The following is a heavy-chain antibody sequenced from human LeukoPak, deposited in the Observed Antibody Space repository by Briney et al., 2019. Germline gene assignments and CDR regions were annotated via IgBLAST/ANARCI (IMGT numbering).Heavy chain of an antibody. Sequence: SETLSLTCTVSGGSISSYYLSWIRQPPGQGLEWIGYIYYSGSTNYNPSLKSRVTISVDTSKNQFSLKLSSVTAADTAVYYCARHRGSANYGDYWVDYWGQGTLVTVSS. CDR2: IYYSGST. J-gene: IGHJ4*02. CDR1: GGSISSYY. CDR3: ARHRGSANYGDYWVDY. D-gene: IGHD4-17*01. V-gene: IGHV4-59*01.